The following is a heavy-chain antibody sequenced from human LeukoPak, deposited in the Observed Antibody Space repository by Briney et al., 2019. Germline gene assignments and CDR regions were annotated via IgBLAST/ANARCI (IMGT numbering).Heavy chain of an antibody. D-gene: IGHD3-22*01. CDR1: GYTFTSYD. CDR2: MNPNSGNT. Sequence: GASVNVSCKASGYTFTSYDINWVRQATGQGLEWMGWMNPNSGNTGYAQKFQGRVTMTRNTSISTAYMELSSLRSEDTAVYYCARGGSHVDSSGYWFDYWGQGTLVTVSS. CDR3: ARGGSHVDSSGYWFDY. J-gene: IGHJ4*02. V-gene: IGHV1-8*01.